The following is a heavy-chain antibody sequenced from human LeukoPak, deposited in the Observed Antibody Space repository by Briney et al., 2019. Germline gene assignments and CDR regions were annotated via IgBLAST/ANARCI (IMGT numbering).Heavy chain of an antibody. CDR1: GFTFSSYS. CDR2: ISSSSSYI. CDR3: ARGRHNSGSYSDAFDI. V-gene: IGHV3-21*01. D-gene: IGHD1-26*01. J-gene: IGHJ3*02. Sequence: PGGSLRLSCAGSGFTFSSYSMNWVRQAPGKGLEWVSSISSSSSYIYYTDSLKGRFTISRDNAKNSLFLQMNSLRAEDTAVYYCARGRHNSGSYSDAFDICGERAVLSVSS.